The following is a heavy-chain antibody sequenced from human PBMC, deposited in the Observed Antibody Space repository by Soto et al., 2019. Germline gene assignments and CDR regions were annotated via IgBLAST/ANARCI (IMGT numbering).Heavy chain of an antibody. V-gene: IGHV3-33*01. J-gene: IGHJ4*02. CDR1: GFTFNTYG. CDR3: ARDKSQRFDY. CDR2: IWYDGINK. Sequence: QVQLVESGGGVVQPGRSLRLSCAASGFTFNTYGMHWVRQAPGKGLEWVSVIWYDGINKDYADSVKGRFTISRDNSKNTLYLQMSSLRAEYTAVYYCARDKSQRFDYWGQGTLVTVSS.